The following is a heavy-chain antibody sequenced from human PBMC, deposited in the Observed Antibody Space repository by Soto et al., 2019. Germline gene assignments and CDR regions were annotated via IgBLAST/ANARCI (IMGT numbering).Heavy chain of an antibody. Sequence: QVQLVQSGAEVKKPGSSVKVSCKASGGTFSSFTISWVRQAPGQGLAWMGGIIPIYGTANYAQKFQGRATITADSSTRTAYMELSTLRSEDTAVYYCAKDRRADWESYYYCAMDVWGQGTTVTVSS. CDR3: AKDRRADWESYYYCAMDV. D-gene: IGHD1-26*01. CDR2: IIPIYGTA. V-gene: IGHV1-69*01. CDR1: GGTFSSFT. J-gene: IGHJ6*02.